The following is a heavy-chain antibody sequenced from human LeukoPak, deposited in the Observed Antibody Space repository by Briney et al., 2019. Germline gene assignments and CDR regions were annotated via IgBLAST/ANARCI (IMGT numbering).Heavy chain of an antibody. Sequence: SETLSLTCTVSGGSFSSYYWSWIRQPPWKGLEWIGYIDYRGSNNYNSSLKSRVTISEDTSKYQFSLKLSSVTAADTAVYYCARLTYSSSRTSYWYFDLWGRGTLVTVSS. J-gene: IGHJ2*01. CDR2: IDYRGSN. D-gene: IGHD6-13*01. CDR3: ARLTYSSSRTSYWYFDL. CDR1: GGSFSSYY. V-gene: IGHV4-59*08.